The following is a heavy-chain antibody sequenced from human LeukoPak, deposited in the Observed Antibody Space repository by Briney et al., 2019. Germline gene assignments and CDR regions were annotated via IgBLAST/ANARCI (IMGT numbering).Heavy chain of an antibody. V-gene: IGHV2-70*04. D-gene: IGHD6-13*01. CDR3: ARDHSSSWFDY. Sequence: ESGPTLVNPTQTLTLTCTFSGFSLSTSGMRVSWIRQPPGKALEWLARTDWDDDKFYSTSLKTRLTISKDTSKNQVVLTMTNMDPVDTATYYCARDHSSSWFDYWGQGTLVTVSS. CDR2: TDWDDDK. J-gene: IGHJ4*02. CDR1: GFSLSTSGMR.